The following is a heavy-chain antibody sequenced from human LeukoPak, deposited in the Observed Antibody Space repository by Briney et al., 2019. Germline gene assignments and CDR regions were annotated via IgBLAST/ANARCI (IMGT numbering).Heavy chain of an antibody. CDR3: ARALGGKVVTAINWFDP. CDR1: GGSISSYY. D-gene: IGHD2-21*02. J-gene: IGHJ5*02. V-gene: IGHV4-4*07. Sequence: SETLSLTCTVSGGSISSYYWSWLRQPAGKGLEWIGRIYTSGSTNYNPSLKSRVTMSVDTSKNQFSLKLSSVTAADTAVYYCARALGGKVVTAINWFDPWGQGTLVTVSS. CDR2: IYTSGST.